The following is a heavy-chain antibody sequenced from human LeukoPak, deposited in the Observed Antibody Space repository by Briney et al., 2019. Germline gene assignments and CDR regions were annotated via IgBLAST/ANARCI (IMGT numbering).Heavy chain of an antibody. CDR2: IIPSFGTA. CDR1: GGTFSSYG. J-gene: IGHJ4*02. D-gene: IGHD3-10*01. Sequence: ASVKVSCMASGGTFSSYGISWVRQAPGQGLEWMGGIIPSFGTANYAQKFQGKVTITADESTSTAYMELSSLRSEDTAVYYCARLSTGGYYYGSGFDYWGQGTLVTVSS. CDR3: ARLSTGGYYYGSGFDY. V-gene: IGHV1-69*01.